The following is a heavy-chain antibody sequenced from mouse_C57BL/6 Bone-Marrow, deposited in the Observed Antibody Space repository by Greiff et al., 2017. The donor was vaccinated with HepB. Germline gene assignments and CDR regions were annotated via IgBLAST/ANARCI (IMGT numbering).Heavy chain of an antibody. V-gene: IGHV1-63*01. D-gene: IGHD2-4*01. Sequence: VQLQQSGAELVRPGTSVKMSGKASGYTFTNYWIGWAKQRPGHGLEWIGDIYPGGGYTNYNEKFKGKATLTADKSSSTAYMQFSSLTSEDSAIYYCARRGLRRGYYFDYWGQGTTLTVSS. J-gene: IGHJ2*01. CDR1: GYTFTNYW. CDR2: IYPGGGYT. CDR3: ARRGLRRGYYFDY.